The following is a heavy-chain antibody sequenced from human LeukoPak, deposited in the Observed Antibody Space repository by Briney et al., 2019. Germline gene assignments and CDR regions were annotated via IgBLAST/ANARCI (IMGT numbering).Heavy chain of an antibody. CDR2: IKQDGSEK. V-gene: IGHV3-7*01. J-gene: IGHJ4*02. D-gene: IGHD4-17*01. CDR3: ARGYDYGDHRFDY. Sequence: GGSLTLSCAASGFTFSSYWMSWIRQAPGKGLEWVANIKQDGSEKYYVDSVKGRFTISRDNAKNSLYLQMNSRRAEDTAVYYCARGYDYGDHRFDYWGQGTLVTVSS. CDR1: GFTFSSYW.